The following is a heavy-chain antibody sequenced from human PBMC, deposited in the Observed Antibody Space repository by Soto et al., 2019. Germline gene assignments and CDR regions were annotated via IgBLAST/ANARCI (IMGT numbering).Heavy chain of an antibody. D-gene: IGHD2-15*01. CDR3: ARDRLVWVVAFSLGDYYYYYMYA. J-gene: IGHJ6*03. CDR1: GYTFTSYA. CDR2: INAGNGNT. V-gene: IGHV1-3*01. Sequence: ASVKVSCKASGYTFTSYAMHWVRQAPGQRLEWMGWINAGNGNTKYSQKFQGRVTITRDTSASTAYMELSSLRSEDTAVYYCARDRLVWVVAFSLGDYYYYYMYAGGKGTALTFS.